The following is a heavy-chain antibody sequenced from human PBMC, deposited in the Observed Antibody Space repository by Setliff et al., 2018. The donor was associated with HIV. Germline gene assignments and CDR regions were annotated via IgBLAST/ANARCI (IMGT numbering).Heavy chain of an antibody. D-gene: IGHD6-19*01. CDR1: GFTFSTYA. CDR2: ISGTGDNT. CDR3: ARGPQQTGWYGGAFDV. Sequence: GGSLRLSCAASGFTFSTYAMSWVRQAAGKGLEWVSSISGTGDNTYYADSVKGRFTISRDNAKNSLYLQMNSLRADDTAMYYCARGPQQTGWYGGAFDVWGQGTMVTVSS. V-gene: IGHV3-21*01. J-gene: IGHJ3*01.